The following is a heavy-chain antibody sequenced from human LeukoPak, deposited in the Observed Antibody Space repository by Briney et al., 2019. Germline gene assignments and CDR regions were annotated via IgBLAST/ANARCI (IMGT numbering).Heavy chain of an antibody. Sequence: GRSLRLSCAASGFTFSSYAMHWVRQAPGKGLEWVAVISYDGSNKHYGDSVKGRLTISRDNSKNTLYLQMNSLRAEDTAVYYCARDLRGYSGYDYRGAFDYWGQGTLVTVSS. CDR3: ARDLRGYSGYDYRGAFDY. CDR2: ISYDGSNK. J-gene: IGHJ4*02. CDR1: GFTFSSYA. V-gene: IGHV3-30*04. D-gene: IGHD5-12*01.